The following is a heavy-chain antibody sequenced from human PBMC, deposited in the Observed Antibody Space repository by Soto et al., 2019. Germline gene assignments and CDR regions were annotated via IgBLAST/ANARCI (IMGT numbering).Heavy chain of an antibody. CDR3: ARGGYSSGYHY. D-gene: IGHD3-22*01. J-gene: IGHJ4*02. Sequence: QVQLLQSGTEVKEPGASVKVSCKASGYTFTSFDISWVRQAPGQGLEWVGWTTAPNTRTNYAQKHEGRVTMTTDTTTTTAYMDLRSLRSDDTAIYYCARGGYSSGYHYGGEGTLVTVSS. V-gene: IGHV1-18*04. CDR1: GYTFTSFD. CDR2: TTAPNTRT.